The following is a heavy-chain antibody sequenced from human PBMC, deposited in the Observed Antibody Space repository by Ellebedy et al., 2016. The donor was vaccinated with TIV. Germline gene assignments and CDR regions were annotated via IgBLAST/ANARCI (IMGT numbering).Heavy chain of an antibody. CDR1: GFNFRSYW. D-gene: IGHD4-17*01. J-gene: IGHJ5*02. Sequence: PGGSLRLSCAASGFNFRSYWMGWVRQAPGKGLEWVANIYQDGSEKYYVDSVEGRFTISRDNAKNELYLQMKSLRVEDTAVYYCARRGSYGDYAVQINSWFNTWGRGTLVAVSS. V-gene: IGHV3-7*01. CDR2: IYQDGSEK. CDR3: ARRGSYGDYAVQINSWFNT.